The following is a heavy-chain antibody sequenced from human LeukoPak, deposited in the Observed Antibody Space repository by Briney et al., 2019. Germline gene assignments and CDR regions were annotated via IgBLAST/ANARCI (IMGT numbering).Heavy chain of an antibody. CDR3: ARVEAAAGTSWYFDL. J-gene: IGHJ2*01. CDR1: GYTFTSYA. V-gene: IGHV7-4-1*02. Sequence: ASVKFSCKASGYTFTSYAMNWVRQAPGQGLEWVGWINTNTGNPTYAQGFTGRFVFSLDTSVSTAYLQISSLKAEDTAVYYCARVEAAAGTSWYFDLWGRGTLSLSPQ. CDR2: INTNTGNP. D-gene: IGHD6-13*01.